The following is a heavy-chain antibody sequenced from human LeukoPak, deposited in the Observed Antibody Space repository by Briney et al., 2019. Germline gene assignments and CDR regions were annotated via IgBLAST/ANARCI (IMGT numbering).Heavy chain of an antibody. Sequence: GGSLRLSCAASGFIFSNYEMNWVRQAPGKGLEWVSYISRSGTTTSYAASVKGRFTISRDNAKNSLYLQMNSLRAEDTAVYYCASVGYTTGWYYFDYWGQGTLVTVSS. CDR2: ISRSGTTT. J-gene: IGHJ4*02. CDR1: GFIFSNYE. CDR3: ASVGYTTGWYYFDY. D-gene: IGHD6-19*01. V-gene: IGHV3-48*03.